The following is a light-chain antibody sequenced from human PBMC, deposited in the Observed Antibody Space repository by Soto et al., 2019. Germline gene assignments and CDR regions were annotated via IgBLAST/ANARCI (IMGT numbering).Light chain of an antibody. CDR2: DAS. CDR1: QSVNSY. V-gene: IGKV3-11*01. J-gene: IGKJ5*01. Sequence: EIVLTHSPATLSLSPGERATLPCRASQSVNSYLAWYQQKPGQAPRLLIYDASNRATGIPARFSGSGSGTDFTLTISSLEPEDFAVYYCQQRSNWPITFGQGTRLEIK. CDR3: QQRSNWPIT.